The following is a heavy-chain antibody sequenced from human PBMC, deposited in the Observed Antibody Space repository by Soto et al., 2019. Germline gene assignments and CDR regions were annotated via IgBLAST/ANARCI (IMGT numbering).Heavy chain of an antibody. Sequence: ASVKVSCKASGYTFTSYAMHWVRQAPGQRLEWMGWINAGNGNTKYSQKFQGRVTITRDTSASTAYMELSSLRSEDTAVYYCARDLHKLTMIVRMPRFGAFDIWGQGTMVTVSS. J-gene: IGHJ3*02. CDR1: GYTFTSYA. V-gene: IGHV1-3*01. CDR2: INAGNGNT. D-gene: IGHD3-22*01. CDR3: ARDLHKLTMIVRMPRFGAFDI.